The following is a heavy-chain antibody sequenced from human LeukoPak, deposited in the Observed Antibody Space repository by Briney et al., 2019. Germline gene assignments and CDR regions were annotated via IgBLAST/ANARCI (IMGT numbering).Heavy chain of an antibody. CDR1: GFTFSSYG. CDR3: AKVPGARIAVAHYYFDY. D-gene: IGHD6-19*01. V-gene: IGHV3-30*18. Sequence: GRSLRLSCAASGFTFSSYGMHWVRQAPGKGLEWVAVISYDGSNKYYTDPVKGRFTISRDNSKNTLYLQMNSLRAEDTAVYYCAKVPGARIAVAHYYFDYWGQGTLVTVSS. J-gene: IGHJ4*02. CDR2: ISYDGSNK.